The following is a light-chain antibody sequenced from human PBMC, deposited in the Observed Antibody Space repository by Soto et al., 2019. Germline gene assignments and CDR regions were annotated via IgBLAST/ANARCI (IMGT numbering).Light chain of an antibody. J-gene: IGKJ1*01. Sequence: DIQMTQSPCSLYASVGDRVTITCRASQSIGTYLHWYQQKPGQDPKLLSYAASNLQSGVPSRFSGSGSGTDFTLTMNSLQPDDFATYYCQQGYSAPWTFGQGTKVEIK. CDR3: QQGYSAPWT. CDR1: QSIGTY. CDR2: AAS. V-gene: IGKV1-39*01.